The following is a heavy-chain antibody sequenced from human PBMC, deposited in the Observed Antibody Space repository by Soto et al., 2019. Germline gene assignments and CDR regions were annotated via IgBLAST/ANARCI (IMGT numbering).Heavy chain of an antibody. J-gene: IGHJ4*02. CDR1: GFTFTRYS. Sequence: GGSLRLSCAASGFTFTRYSMNWVRQAPGKGFEWVSSISSTTNYIYYGDSMKGRFTISRDNAKNSLYLEMNSLRAEDTAVYSCARESEDLTSNFDYWGQGTLVTVSS. CDR2: ISSTTNYI. CDR3: ARESEDLTSNFDY. V-gene: IGHV3-21*06.